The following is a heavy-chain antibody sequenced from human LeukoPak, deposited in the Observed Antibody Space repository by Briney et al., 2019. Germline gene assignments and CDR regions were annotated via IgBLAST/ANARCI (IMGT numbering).Heavy chain of an antibody. J-gene: IGHJ4*02. CDR2: INHSGNT. Sequence: SETLSLTCAVYGGSFSGYFWSWIRQPPGKGLEWLGEINHSGNTNYNPSLKSRVTISVDTSKNQFSLKLSSVTAADTAVYYCARGGYLMVRGVIQAYYFDYWGQGTLVTVSS. CDR1: GGSFSGYF. V-gene: IGHV4-34*01. CDR3: ARGGYLMVRGVIQAYYFDY. D-gene: IGHD3-10*01.